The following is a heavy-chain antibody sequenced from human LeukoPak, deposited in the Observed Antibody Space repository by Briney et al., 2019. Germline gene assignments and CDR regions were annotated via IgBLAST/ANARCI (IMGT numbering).Heavy chain of an antibody. D-gene: IGHD3-10*01. CDR1: GGSISSYY. J-gene: IGHJ4*02. CDR2: IFYSGGT. CDR3: ARGRYESGSLTRPDY. V-gene: IGHV4-59*01. Sequence: SETLSLTCTVSGGSISSYYWSWIRQPPGKGLEWIGYIFYSGGTNYNPSLKSRVTISVDTSKNQFSLKLSSVTAADTAVYYCARGRYESGSLTRPDYWGQGILVTVSS.